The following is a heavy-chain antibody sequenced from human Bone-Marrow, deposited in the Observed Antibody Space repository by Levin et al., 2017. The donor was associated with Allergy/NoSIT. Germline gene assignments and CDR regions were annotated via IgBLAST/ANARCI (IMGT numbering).Heavy chain of an antibody. J-gene: IGHJ3*02. D-gene: IGHD2-8*02. Sequence: GESLKISCTVSGFTFSIYSINWVRQAPGKGLEWVSSISSSGSDMYYVDSVRGRFTISRDNAKNSLTLQMNSLRAEDTAVYYCARGIVGDVRVAHKEAFDIWGQGTMVTVSS. CDR3: ARGIVGDVRVAHKEAFDI. V-gene: IGHV3-21*01. CDR2: ISSSGSDM. CDR1: GFTFSIYS.